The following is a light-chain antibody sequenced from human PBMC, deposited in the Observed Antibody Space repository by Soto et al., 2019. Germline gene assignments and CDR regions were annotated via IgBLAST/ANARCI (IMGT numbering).Light chain of an antibody. CDR3: QQDNMTPFT. CDR1: QTVSNN. V-gene: IGKV1-39*01. Sequence: DIQMTQSPSSLSASVGDRVTITCRTSQTVSNNLNWYQRKPGKAPSLLIYASFTLQSGVPSRFIRSRSETEFTLTISSLQPEEFATYYCQQDNMTPFT. CDR2: ASF. J-gene: IGKJ4*02.